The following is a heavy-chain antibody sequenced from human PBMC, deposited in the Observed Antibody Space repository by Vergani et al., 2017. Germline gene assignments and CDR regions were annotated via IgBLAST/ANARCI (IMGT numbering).Heavy chain of an antibody. CDR2: IDEYGNRA. V-gene: IGHV3-74*03. CDR1: GFSFNTYW. Sequence: EVQLVESGGGSVQSGGSLRLSCVASGFSFNTYWMHWVRQVPGKGLMWVARIDEYGNRATYGDFETGRFTISRDNAKNTVFLQMNNLRADDAGVYYCVRVGTSSNRDYFDYWGQGTLVTVSS. CDR3: VRVGTSSNRDYFDY. D-gene: IGHD2-2*01. J-gene: IGHJ4*02.